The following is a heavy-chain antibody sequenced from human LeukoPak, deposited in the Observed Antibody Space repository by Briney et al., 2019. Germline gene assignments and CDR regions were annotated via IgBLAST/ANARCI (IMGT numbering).Heavy chain of an antibody. V-gene: IGHV3-7*01. J-gene: IGHJ4*02. CDR3: SRSLEY. Sequence: AGGSLRLSCAASGFTFSDYYMSWIRQAPGKGLEWVANINQDGSVKYYVDSVKGRFTISRDNTKNSLSLRMDSLRADDTALYYCSRSLEYWGQGALVTVSS. CDR2: INQDGSVK. CDR1: GFTFSDYY.